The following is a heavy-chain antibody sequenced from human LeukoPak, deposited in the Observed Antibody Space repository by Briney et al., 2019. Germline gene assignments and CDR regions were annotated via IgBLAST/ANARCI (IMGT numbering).Heavy chain of an antibody. CDR3: VRAAKWFYDMGFDS. V-gene: IGHV4-39*07. Sequence: KTSETLSLTCTVSGTSIDANSYYWGWIRQAPGKGLEWIGSVHYSGSTYYNPALRSRVTISVDTSKNQFSLKVTSVTAADTALYFCVRAAKWFYDMGFDSWGRGTLVTVSS. D-gene: IGHD3-22*01. CDR2: VHYSGST. J-gene: IGHJ4*02. CDR1: GTSIDANSYY.